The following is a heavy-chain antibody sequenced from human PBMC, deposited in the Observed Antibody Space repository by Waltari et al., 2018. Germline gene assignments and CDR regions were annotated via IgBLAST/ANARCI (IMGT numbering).Heavy chain of an antibody. J-gene: IGHJ4*02. CDR3: ARVGLLWFGESWGY. CDR2: RYRGGRT. V-gene: IGHV4-38-2*01. CDR1: GYSISSGYY. D-gene: IGHD3-10*01. Sequence: QVQLQESGPGLVKPSETLSLTCAVSGYSISSGYYWRWIRQHPGKGLEWIGSRYRGGRTYYNTSLKSGVTISVDTTKNQFSLKLSFVTAADTAVYYCARVGLLWFGESWGYWGQGTLVTVSS.